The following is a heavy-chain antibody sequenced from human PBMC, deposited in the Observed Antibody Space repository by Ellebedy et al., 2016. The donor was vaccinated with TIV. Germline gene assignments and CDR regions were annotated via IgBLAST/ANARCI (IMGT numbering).Heavy chain of an antibody. Sequence: PGGSLRLSCEVSGVTFSDFWMTWVRQAPGTGLEWVANIKEDESERYYVDSVKGRFTISRDNAKNSVFLQMNNLRVEDTALYYCANSYYRHSRLESWGQGTLVIVSS. CDR3: ANSYYRHSRLES. V-gene: IGHV3-7*01. CDR1: GVTFSDFW. CDR2: IKEDESER. J-gene: IGHJ4*02. D-gene: IGHD3-10*01.